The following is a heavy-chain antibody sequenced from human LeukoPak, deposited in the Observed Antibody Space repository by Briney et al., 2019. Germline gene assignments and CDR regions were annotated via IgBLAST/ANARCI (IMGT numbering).Heavy chain of an antibody. CDR2: ISSSSSYI. Sequence: GGSLTLSCAASGFTFSSYSTNWVRQAPGEGLEWVSSISSSSSYIYYADSVKGRFTISRDNAKNSLYLQMNSLRAEDRAGYYCARDRITIFGVAPDAFDIWGQGTMVTVSS. V-gene: IGHV3-21*01. CDR1: GFTFSSYS. D-gene: IGHD3-3*01. CDR3: ARDRITIFGVAPDAFDI. J-gene: IGHJ3*02.